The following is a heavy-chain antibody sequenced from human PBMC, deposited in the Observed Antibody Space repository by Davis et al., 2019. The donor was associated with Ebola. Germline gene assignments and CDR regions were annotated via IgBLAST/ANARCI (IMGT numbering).Heavy chain of an antibody. Sequence: AASVTVSCKASRGTFSNYAISWVRQAPGQGLERMGGIIPIFGTANYAQKFQGRVTITADESTSTAYMELSSLRSEDTAVYYCARDRLGFGGVMAWGQGTLVTVSS. V-gene: IGHV1-69*13. J-gene: IGHJ5*02. CDR1: RGTFSNYA. CDR3: ARDRLGFGGVMA. D-gene: IGHD3-16*01. CDR2: IIPIFGTA.